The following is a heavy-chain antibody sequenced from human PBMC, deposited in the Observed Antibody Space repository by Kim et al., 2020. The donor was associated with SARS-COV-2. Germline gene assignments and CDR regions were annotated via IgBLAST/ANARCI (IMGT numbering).Heavy chain of an antibody. CDR1: GCTFSSYA. J-gene: IGHJ4*02. Sequence: SVKVSCKASGCTFSSYAISWVRQAPGQGLEWMGGIIPIFGTANYAQKFQGRVTITADESTSTAYMELSSLRSEDTAVYYCARMVAVTTDEFDYWGQGTLVTVSS. CDR2: IIPIFGTA. CDR3: ARMVAVTTDEFDY. D-gene: IGHD4-17*01. V-gene: IGHV1-69*13.